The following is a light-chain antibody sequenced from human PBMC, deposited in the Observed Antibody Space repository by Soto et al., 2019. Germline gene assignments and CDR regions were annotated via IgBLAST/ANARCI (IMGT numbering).Light chain of an antibody. V-gene: IGKV3D-20*02. CDR1: QSVSSSY. J-gene: IGKJ5*01. Sequence: EIVLTQSACTLSLSPGERATLSCRASQSVSSSYLAWYQQKHGQAPRLLIYGASSRATGIPDRFSGSGYGTDFNLTISRLEPEDFAVYYCQQRSNWPITFGQGTRLEIK. CDR2: GAS. CDR3: QQRSNWPIT.